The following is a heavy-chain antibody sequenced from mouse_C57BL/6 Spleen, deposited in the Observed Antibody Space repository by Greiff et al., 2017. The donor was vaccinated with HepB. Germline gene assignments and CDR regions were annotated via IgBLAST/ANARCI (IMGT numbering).Heavy chain of an antibody. CDR3: AETGTGAY. J-gene: IGHJ3*01. V-gene: IGHV1-82*01. CDR2: IYPGDGDT. D-gene: IGHD4-1*01. Sequence: QVQLKESGPELVKPGASVKISCKASGYAFSSSWMNWVKQRPGKGLEWIGRIYPGDGDTNYNGKFKGKATLTADKSSSTAYMQLSSLTSEDSAVYFCAETGTGAYWGQGTLVTVSA. CDR1: GYAFSSSW.